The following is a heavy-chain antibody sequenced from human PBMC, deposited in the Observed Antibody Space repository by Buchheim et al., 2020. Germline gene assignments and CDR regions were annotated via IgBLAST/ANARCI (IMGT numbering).Heavy chain of an antibody. V-gene: IGHV3-48*01. CDR2: ISISSSTI. CDR1: GFTFSSYS. J-gene: IGHJ6*02. Sequence: EVQLVESGGGLVQPGGSLRLSCAASGFTFSSYSMNWVRQAPGKGLEWVSYISISSSTIYYADSVKGRFTISRDNAKNSLYLQMNSLRAEDTAVYYCAREERFLEWLSSYYYYYGMDVWGQGTT. D-gene: IGHD3-3*01. CDR3: AREERFLEWLSSYYYYYGMDV.